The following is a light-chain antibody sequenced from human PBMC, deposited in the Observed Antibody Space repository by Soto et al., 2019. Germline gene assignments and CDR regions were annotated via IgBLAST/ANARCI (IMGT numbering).Light chain of an antibody. V-gene: IGKV3-15*01. J-gene: IGKJ1*01. Sequence: EIVMTQSPATLSVSPGERATLSCRASQSVSSNLAWYQQKPGQAPRVLFYGASTRATGIPARFSGSGSGTEFTLTISSLQSEDFAVYSCQQYNNWPWTFGQGTKVEIK. CDR1: QSVSSN. CDR2: GAS. CDR3: QQYNNWPWT.